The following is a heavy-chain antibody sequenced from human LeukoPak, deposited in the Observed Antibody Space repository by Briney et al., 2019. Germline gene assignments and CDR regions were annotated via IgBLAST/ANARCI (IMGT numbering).Heavy chain of an antibody. CDR3: VRRVQLDY. CDR1: EFTFSTYD. V-gene: IGHV3-23*01. J-gene: IGHJ4*02. CDR2: ISASGGHT. Sequence: GGSLRLSCTASEFTFSTYDMNWVRQAPGKGLDWVSTISASGGHTYYADSVKGRFAISRDNSGNTLTLQMHSLRVEDTAVYYCVRRVQLDYWGQGTLDSVSS. D-gene: IGHD3-10*01.